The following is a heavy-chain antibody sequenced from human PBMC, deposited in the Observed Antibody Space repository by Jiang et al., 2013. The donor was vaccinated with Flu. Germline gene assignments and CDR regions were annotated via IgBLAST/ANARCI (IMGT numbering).Heavy chain of an antibody. CDR1: GYTFTSYA. D-gene: IGHD3-10*01. CDR2: ISAYNGNT. J-gene: IGHJ3*02. V-gene: IGHV1-18*01. Sequence: KKPGASVKVSCKASGYTFTSYAMHWVRQAPGQRLEWMGWISAYNGNTNYAQKLQGRVTMTTDTSTSTAYMELRSLRSDDTAVYYCARDHYYGSGSYFWEYAFDIWGQGTMVTVSS. CDR3: ARDHYYGSGSYFWEYAFDI.